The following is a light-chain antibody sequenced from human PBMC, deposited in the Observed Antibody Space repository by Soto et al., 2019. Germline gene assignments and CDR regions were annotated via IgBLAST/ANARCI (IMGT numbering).Light chain of an antibody. J-gene: IGLJ7*01. Sequence: QPVLTQSPSASASLGASVKLTCTPSSGHSNYAIAWHQQQPEKGPRYLMKVNSGGSHIKGDGIPDRFSGSSSGAERYLFISSLQSEDEADYYCQTWGTGSAIVVFGGGTQLTVL. CDR1: SGHSNYA. CDR2: VNSGGSH. CDR3: QTWGTGSAIVV. V-gene: IGLV4-69*01.